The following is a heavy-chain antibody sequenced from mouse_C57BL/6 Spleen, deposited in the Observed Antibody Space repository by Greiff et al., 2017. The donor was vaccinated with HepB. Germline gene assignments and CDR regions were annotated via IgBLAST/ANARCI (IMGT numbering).Heavy chain of an antibody. CDR1: GYTFTDYN. CDR2: INPNNGGT. J-gene: IGHJ2*01. Sequence: EVQLQQSGPELVKPGASVKMSCKASGYTFTDYNMHWVKQSHGKSLEWIGYINPNNGGTSYNQKFKGKATLTVNKSSSTAYMELRSLTSEDSAVYYCARSPKLGGYFDYWGQGTTLTVSS. V-gene: IGHV1-22*01. D-gene: IGHD4-1*01. CDR3: ARSPKLGGYFDY.